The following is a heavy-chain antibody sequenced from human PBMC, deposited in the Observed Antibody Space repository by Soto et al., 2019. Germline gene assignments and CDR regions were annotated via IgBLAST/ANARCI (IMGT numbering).Heavy chain of an antibody. J-gene: IGHJ6*02. CDR3: ARASPAAAGTIHYYYYCMDV. CDR1: GGTFSSYA. D-gene: IGHD6-13*01. Sequence: QVQLVQSGAEVKKPGSSVKVSCQASGGTFSSYAISWVRPAPGQGLEWMGGIIPIFGTANYAQKVQGRVTITADEATSTAYMELSSLRSEDTAVYYCARASPAAAGTIHYYYYCMDVWGQGTTVTVSS. V-gene: IGHV1-69*01. CDR2: IIPIFGTA.